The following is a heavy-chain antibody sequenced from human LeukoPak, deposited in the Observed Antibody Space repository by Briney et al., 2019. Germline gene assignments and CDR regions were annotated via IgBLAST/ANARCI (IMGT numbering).Heavy chain of an antibody. Sequence: GGSLRLSCAASGFTFSSYAMSWVRQAPGKGLEWVSAISGSGGSTYYADSVKGRFTISRDNSKNTLYLQMNSLRAEDTAVYYCAKDKRCSSTSCYWYFDLWGRGTLVTVSS. CDR3: AKDKRCSSTSCYWYFDL. CDR1: GFTFSSYA. V-gene: IGHV3-23*01. D-gene: IGHD2-2*01. J-gene: IGHJ2*01. CDR2: ISGSGGST.